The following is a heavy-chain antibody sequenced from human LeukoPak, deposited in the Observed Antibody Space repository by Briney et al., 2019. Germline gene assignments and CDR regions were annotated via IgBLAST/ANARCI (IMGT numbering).Heavy chain of an antibody. CDR2: INPSGGST. CDR3: AREIGPIQLHLWGSAFDY. Sequence: ASVKVSFKSSGGTFSSYAISWVRQAPGQGLDGMGIINPSGGSTSYAQKFQGRVTMTRDMSKRPVYMELSSLRSEDTDVYYCAREIGPIQLHLWGSAFDYWGQGTLVPVSS. D-gene: IGHD5-24*01. J-gene: IGHJ4*02. V-gene: IGHV1-46*01. CDR1: GGTFSSYA.